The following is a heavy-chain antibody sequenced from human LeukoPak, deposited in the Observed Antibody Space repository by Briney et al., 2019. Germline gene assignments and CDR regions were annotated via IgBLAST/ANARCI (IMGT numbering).Heavy chain of an antibody. V-gene: IGHV3-74*01. D-gene: IGHD5-12*01. Sequence: GGSLRLSCTASGFTFSNYWMHWVRQAPGKGPVWVSRINGDGSSTTYADSVKGRFTISRDNAKNTLYLQMNSLRAEDTAVYYCARDYSGYEGFDSWGQGTLVTVSS. CDR2: INGDGSST. CDR1: GFTFSNYW. CDR3: ARDYSGYEGFDS. J-gene: IGHJ4*02.